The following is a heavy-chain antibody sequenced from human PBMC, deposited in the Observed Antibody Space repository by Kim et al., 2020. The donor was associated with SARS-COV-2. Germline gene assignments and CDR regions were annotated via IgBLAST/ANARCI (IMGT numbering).Heavy chain of an antibody. V-gene: IGHV3-21*01. D-gene: IGHD4-17*01. J-gene: IGHJ4*02. CDR2: ISSSSSYI. CDR1: GFTFSSYS. CDR3: ARGSAAVTTGY. Sequence: GGSLRLSCAASGFTFSSYSMNWVRQAPGKGLEWVSSISSSSSYIYYADSVKGRFTISRDNAKNSLYLQMNSLRAEDTAVYYCARGSAAVTTGYWGQGTLVTVSS.